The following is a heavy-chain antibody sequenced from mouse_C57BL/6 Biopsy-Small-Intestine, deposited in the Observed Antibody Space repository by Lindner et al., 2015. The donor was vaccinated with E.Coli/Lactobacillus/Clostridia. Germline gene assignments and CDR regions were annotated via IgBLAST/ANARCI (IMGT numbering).Heavy chain of an antibody. Sequence: VQLQESGGGLVKPGGSLKLSCAASGFTFSSYAMSWVRQTPEKRLGWVATISDGGSYTYYPDNVKGRFTISRDNAKNNLYLQMSHLKSEDTAMYYCARDYYGSRYYFDYWGQGTTLTVSS. V-gene: IGHV5-4*01. CDR2: ISDGGSYT. CDR3: ARDYYGSRYYFDY. CDR1: GFTFSSYA. D-gene: IGHD1-1*01. J-gene: IGHJ2*01.